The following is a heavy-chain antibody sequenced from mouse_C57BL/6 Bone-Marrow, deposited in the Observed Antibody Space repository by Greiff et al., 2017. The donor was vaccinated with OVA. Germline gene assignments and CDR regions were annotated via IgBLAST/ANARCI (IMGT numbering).Heavy chain of an antibody. Sequence: VQLQQPGAELVRPGSSVTLSCKASGYTFTSYWMHWVKQRPIQGLEWIGNIDPSDSETHYNQKFKDKATLTVDKSSSTAYMQLSSLTSEDSAVYYCARRPHWYFDVWGTGTTVTVSS. CDR1: GYTFTSYW. V-gene: IGHV1-52*01. CDR3: ARRPHWYFDV. CDR2: IDPSDSET. J-gene: IGHJ1*03.